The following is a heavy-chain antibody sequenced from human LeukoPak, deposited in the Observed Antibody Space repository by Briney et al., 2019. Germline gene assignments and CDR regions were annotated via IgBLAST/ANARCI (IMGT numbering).Heavy chain of an antibody. J-gene: IGHJ6*02. CDR1: GFTLSSYG. D-gene: IGHD2-21*02. Sequence: PGGSLRLSCAASGFTLSSYGMHWVRQAPGKGLECVSLIRYDGSSTYYADSVKGRFTISRDNSKNTLYLQMNSLSAEDTAVYYCGISQIVVLTAAGYYCMDVWGQGTAVSV. CDR3: GISQIVVLTAAGYYCMDV. CDR2: IRYDGSST. V-gene: IGHV3-30*02.